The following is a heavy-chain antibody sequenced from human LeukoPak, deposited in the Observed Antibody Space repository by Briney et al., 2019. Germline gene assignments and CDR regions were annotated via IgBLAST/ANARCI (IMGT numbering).Heavy chain of an antibody. J-gene: IGHJ4*02. CDR1: GVTFSNAW. CDR2: IGDSGGST. D-gene: IGHD3/OR15-3a*01. CDR3: AKRGVVIRVILVGFHKEAYYFES. Sequence: PGGSLRLSRAAAGVTFSNAWMTWVRQAPGKGLEWVAGIGDSGGSTKYADSVKGRFTIARDNRKNTLYLQMNSLRAEDTAVYFCAKRGVVIRVILVGFHKEAYYFESWGQGALVTVSS. V-gene: IGHV3-23*01.